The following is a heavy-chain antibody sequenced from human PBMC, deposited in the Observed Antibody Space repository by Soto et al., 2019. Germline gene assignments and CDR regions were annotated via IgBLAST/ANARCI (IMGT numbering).Heavy chain of an antibody. V-gene: IGHV1-2*02. CDR3: ARDPRPPSGWLGFWEYGMDV. J-gene: IGHJ6*02. CDR1: GYTFTGNY. D-gene: IGHD3-3*01. Sequence: SVKVSCKASGYTFTGNYIHWVRQAPLQGLEWMGWVNPDNGGTTSAQKFQGRVTMTRDTSVTTAYMELSRLTSDDTAVYYCARDPRPPSGWLGFWEYGMDVWGQGTTVTVSS. CDR2: VNPDNGGT.